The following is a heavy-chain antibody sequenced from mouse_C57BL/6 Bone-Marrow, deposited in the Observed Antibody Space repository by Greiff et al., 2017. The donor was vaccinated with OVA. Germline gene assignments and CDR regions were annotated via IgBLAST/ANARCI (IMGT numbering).Heavy chain of an antibody. J-gene: IGHJ1*03. CDR2: IRSKSNNYAT. CDR1: GFSFNTYA. CDR3: VRHDVDWYFDV. V-gene: IGHV10-1*01. Sequence: EVKLMESGGGLVQPKGSLKLSCAASGFSFNTYAMNWVRQAPGKGLEWVARIRSKSNNYATYYADSVKDRFTISRDESESMLYLQMNNLKTEDTAMYYCVRHDVDWYFDVWGTGTTVTVSS. D-gene: IGHD2-3*01.